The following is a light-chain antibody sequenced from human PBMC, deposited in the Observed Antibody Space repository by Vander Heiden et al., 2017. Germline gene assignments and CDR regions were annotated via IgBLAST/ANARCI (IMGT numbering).Light chain of an antibody. J-gene: IGLJ2*01. CDR2: DVT. Sequence: SALTQPPAASGSPGQSVTISCTGTSSDVGSDNSVAWYQQYPGKAPTLLIYDVTKRPSGVPDRFSGSKSGNTASLTVSGLQAEDEADYSCSSYADTAKVVFGGGTKLTVL. V-gene: IGLV2-8*01. CDR3: SSYADTAKVV. CDR1: SSDVGSDNS.